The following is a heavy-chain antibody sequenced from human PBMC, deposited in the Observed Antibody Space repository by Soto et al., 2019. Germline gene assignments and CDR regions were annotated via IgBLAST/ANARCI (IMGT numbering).Heavy chain of an antibody. CDR3: ARFHKGYRLLLDRCDAFDI. Sequence: QVQLQESGPGLVKPSQTLSLTCTVSGGSISSGGYYWSWIRQHPGKGLEWIGYIYYSGSTYYNPSLKSRVTISVDTSKNQFSLKLSSVTAADTAVYYCARFHKGYRLLLDRCDAFDIWGQGTMVTVSS. D-gene: IGHD2-2*01. CDR1: GGSISSGGYY. J-gene: IGHJ3*02. CDR2: IYYSGST. V-gene: IGHV4-31*03.